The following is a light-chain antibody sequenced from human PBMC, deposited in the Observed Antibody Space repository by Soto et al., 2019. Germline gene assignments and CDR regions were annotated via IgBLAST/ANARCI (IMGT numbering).Light chain of an antibody. CDR1: TGAVTSGHY. V-gene: IGLV7-46*01. CDR2: DTS. Sequence: HAVVTQEPSLTVSPGGTVTLTCGSSTGAVTSGHYPHWFQQTPGQAPRTLIYDTSNKHSWTPARFSGSLLGGEAALTLSGAQPEDEAEYYCLLSYSDSRVFGSGTKVTVL. J-gene: IGLJ1*01. CDR3: LLSYSDSRV.